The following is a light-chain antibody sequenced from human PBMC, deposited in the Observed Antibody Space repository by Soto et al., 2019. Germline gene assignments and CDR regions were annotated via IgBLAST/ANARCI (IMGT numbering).Light chain of an antibody. Sequence: QSVLTQPPSASGSPGQSVTISCTGTSSDVEVYNYVSWYQQHPGKAPKLMIYGVSKRPSGVPDRFSGSKSGNTASLTVSGLQAEDEADYYCSSYAGSNNFCVFGTGTKLTVL. CDR2: GVS. CDR1: SSDVEVYNY. CDR3: SSYAGSNNFCV. J-gene: IGLJ1*01. V-gene: IGLV2-8*01.